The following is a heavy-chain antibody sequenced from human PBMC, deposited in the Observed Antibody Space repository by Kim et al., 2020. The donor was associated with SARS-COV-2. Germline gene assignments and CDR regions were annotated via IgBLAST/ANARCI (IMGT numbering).Heavy chain of an antibody. CDR1: GGSISSYY. D-gene: IGHD5-12*01. J-gene: IGHJ4*02. Sequence: SETLSLTCTVSGGSISSYYWSWIRQPPGKGLEWIGYIYYSGSTNYNPSLKSRVTISVDTSKNQFSLKLSSVTAADTAVYYCARDLTRRDGYNWVPGEFDYWGQGTLAT. CDR2: IYYSGST. V-gene: IGHV4-59*01. CDR3: ARDLTRRDGYNWVPGEFDY.